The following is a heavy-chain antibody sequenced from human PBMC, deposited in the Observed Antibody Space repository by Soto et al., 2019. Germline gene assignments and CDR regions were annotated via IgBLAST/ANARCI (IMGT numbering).Heavy chain of an antibody. J-gene: IGHJ5*02. Sequence: PXVTLWLTGTVSGGSISSSSYYWGWIRQPPGKGLEWIGSIYYSGSTYYNPSLKSRVTISVDTSKNQFSLKLSSVTAADTAVYYCAGIITGTTFYGVFGPCGQGTLVTVSS. CDR1: GGSISSSSYY. V-gene: IGHV4-39*01. CDR2: IYYSGST. CDR3: AGIITGTTFYGVFGP. D-gene: IGHD1-7*01.